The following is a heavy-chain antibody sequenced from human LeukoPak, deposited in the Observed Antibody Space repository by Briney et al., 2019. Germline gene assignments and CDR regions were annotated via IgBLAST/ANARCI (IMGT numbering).Heavy chain of an antibody. CDR2: IYYSGST. V-gene: IGHV4-59*11. CDR1: GGPISRHY. CDR3: AYHVGRYSSSSRDYYYYMDV. J-gene: IGHJ6*03. D-gene: IGHD6-6*01. Sequence: PSEPLFLTCTVSGGPISRHYWSWIRQPPGKGLEWIRYIYYSGSTNYNPSLKSRVTISVDTSKNQFSLKLSSVTAADTAVYHCAYHVGRYSSSSRDYYYYMDVWGKGTTVTVSS.